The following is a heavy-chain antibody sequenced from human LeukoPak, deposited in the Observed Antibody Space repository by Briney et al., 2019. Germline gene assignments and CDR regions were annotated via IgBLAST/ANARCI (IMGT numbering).Heavy chain of an antibody. V-gene: IGHV3-23*01. J-gene: IGHJ6*03. D-gene: IGHD1-1*01. CDR3: AAVQMERSSWYDYYYMDV. CDR1: GLTFSSYG. CDR2: ITGDGTTT. Sequence: QSGGSLRLSCEASGLTFSSYGMSWVRQAPGKGLQWVSAITGDGTTTYYADSVKGRFTISRDNAKNSLYLQMNSLRAEDTAVYYCAAVQMERSSWYDYYYMDVWGKGTTVTVSS.